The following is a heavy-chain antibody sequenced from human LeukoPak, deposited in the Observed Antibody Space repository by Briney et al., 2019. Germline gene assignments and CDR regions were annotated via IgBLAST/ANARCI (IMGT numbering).Heavy chain of an antibody. CDR2: INPNSGGT. CDR1: GYTFTGYY. D-gene: IGHD6-19*01. J-gene: IGHJ6*02. V-gene: IGHV1-2*04. Sequence: ASVKVSCKASGYTFTGYYMHWVRQAPGQGLEWKGWINPNSGGTNYAQKFQGWVTMARDTSISTAYMELSRLRSDDTAVYYCARDGGGWYGDYYYGMDVWGQGTTVTVSS. CDR3: ARDGGGWYGDYYYGMDV.